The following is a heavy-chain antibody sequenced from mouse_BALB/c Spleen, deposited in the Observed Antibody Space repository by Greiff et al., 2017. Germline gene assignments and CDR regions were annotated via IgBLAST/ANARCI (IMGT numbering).Heavy chain of an antibody. J-gene: IGHJ2*01. Sequence: VKLMESGPGLVAPSQSLSITCTVSGFSLTSYGVHWVRQPPGKGLEWLGVIWAGGSTNYNSALMSRLSISKDNSKSQVFLKMNSLQTDDTAMYYCARDRGYDYDLLFDYWGQGTTLTVSS. V-gene: IGHV2-9*02. D-gene: IGHD2-4*01. CDR1: GFSLTSYG. CDR2: IWAGGST. CDR3: ARDRGYDYDLLFDY.